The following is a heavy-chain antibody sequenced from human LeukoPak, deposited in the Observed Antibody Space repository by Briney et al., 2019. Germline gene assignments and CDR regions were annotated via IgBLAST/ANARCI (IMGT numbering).Heavy chain of an antibody. CDR3: ARYNTYYYGSGSYEFDY. CDR2: IYYSGST. V-gene: IGHV4-39*07. J-gene: IGHJ4*02. Sequence: SETLSLTCTVSGGSISGSSYYWGWIRQPPGKGLEWIGSIYYSGSTYYNPSLKSRVTISVDTSKNQFSLKLSSVTAVDTAVYYCARYNTYYYGSGSYEFDYWGQGTLVTVSS. D-gene: IGHD3-10*01. CDR1: GGSISGSSYY.